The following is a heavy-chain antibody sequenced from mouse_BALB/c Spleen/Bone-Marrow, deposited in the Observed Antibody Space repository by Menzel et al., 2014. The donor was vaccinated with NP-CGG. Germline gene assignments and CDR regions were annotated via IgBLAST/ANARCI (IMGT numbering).Heavy chain of an antibody. CDR2: ILPGSGTA. V-gene: IGHV1-9*01. D-gene: IGHD6-1*01. Sequence: QVQLQQSGAELMKPGASVKISCKATGYTFSNYWIDWVKQRPGHGLEWIGEILPGSGTANYNEKFKGKATLTSDKSSSTAYMELSGLTSEDSAVYYCAKGLAPDYWGQGTTLTVSS. J-gene: IGHJ2*01. CDR3: AKGLAPDY. CDR1: GYTFSNYW.